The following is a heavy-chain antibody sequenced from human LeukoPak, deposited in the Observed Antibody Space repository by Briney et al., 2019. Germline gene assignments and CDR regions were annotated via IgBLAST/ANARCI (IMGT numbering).Heavy chain of an antibody. V-gene: IGHV5-51*01. CDR2: IYPGDSDT. Sequence: GESLKISCKGPGYSFTNHWIGWVRQMPGKGLEWMGIIYPGDSDTRYSPSFQGQVTISVDKSTSTAYLQWSNLKASDTAMYYCARPDRGEMATIDFWGQGTLVTVSS. CDR1: GYSFTNHW. D-gene: IGHD5-24*01. J-gene: IGHJ4*02. CDR3: ARPDRGEMATIDF.